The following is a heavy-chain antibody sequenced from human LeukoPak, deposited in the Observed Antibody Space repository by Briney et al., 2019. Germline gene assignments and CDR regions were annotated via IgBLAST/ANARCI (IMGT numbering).Heavy chain of an antibody. CDR2: TNWNGGST. D-gene: IGHD5-12*01. CDR1: GFTFDDYG. CDR3: ARVGYIGYEYYFDY. V-gene: IGHV3-20*04. Sequence: TGGSLRLSCAASGFTFDDYGMSWVRHAPGKGLEWVSGTNWNGGSTGYADSVKGRFTISRDNAKNSLYLQMNSLRAEDTALYYCARVGYIGYEYYFDYWGQGTLVTVSS. J-gene: IGHJ4*02.